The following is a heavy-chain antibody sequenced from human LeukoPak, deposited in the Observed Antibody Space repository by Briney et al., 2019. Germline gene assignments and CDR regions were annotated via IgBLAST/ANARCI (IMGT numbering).Heavy chain of an antibody. V-gene: IGHV3-48*03. CDR2: ISSSGSTI. Sequence: GGSLRLSCAASGFTFSSYEMSWVRQAPGEGLEWVSYISSSGSTIYYADSVKGRLTISRDNAKNSLYLQMNSLGAEDTAVYYCAREWLLPSPRFSLWGQGTLVTVSS. J-gene: IGHJ4*02. CDR3: AREWLLPSPRFSL. D-gene: IGHD3-22*01. CDR1: GFTFSSYE.